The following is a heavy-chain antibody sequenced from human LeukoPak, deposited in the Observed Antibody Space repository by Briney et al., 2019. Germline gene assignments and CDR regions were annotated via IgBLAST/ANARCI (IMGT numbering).Heavy chain of an antibody. CDR1: GFTFSSYG. V-gene: IGHV3-33*01. CDR2: IWYDGSNK. Sequence: PGRSLRLSCAASGFTFSSYGMHWVRQAPGKGLEWVAVIWYDGSNKYYADSVKGRFTISRDNSKNTLYLQMNSLRAEDTAVYYCARVYCSGGSCYGPFDYWGQGTLVTVSS. J-gene: IGHJ4*02. D-gene: IGHD2-15*01. CDR3: ARVYCSGGSCYGPFDY.